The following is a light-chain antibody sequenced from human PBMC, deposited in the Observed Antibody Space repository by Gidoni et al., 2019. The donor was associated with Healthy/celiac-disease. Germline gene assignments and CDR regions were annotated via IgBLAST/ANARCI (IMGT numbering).Light chain of an antibody. CDR2: GAS. V-gene: IGKV3-15*01. Sequence: EIVMTQSPATLSVSPGERATLSCRASQSVSSNLAWYQQKPGQAPRLLIYGASTRATGIPARFSGSGSGTEFTLTISSLQSEDFAVYDCQQYNNWPAITCXQXTRLEIK. J-gene: IGKJ5*01. CDR1: QSVSSN. CDR3: QQYNNWPAIT.